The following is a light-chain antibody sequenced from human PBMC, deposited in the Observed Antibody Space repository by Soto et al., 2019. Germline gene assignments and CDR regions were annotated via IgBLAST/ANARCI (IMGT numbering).Light chain of an antibody. Sequence: EIVLTQSPGTLSLSPGERATLSCRASHTISSSYLAWYQQKPGQAPRLLIYDASNRATGIPARFSGSGSGTDFTLTISSLEPEDFAVYYCQQRSNWPLTFGGGTKVDIK. CDR3: QQRSNWPLT. CDR1: HTISSSY. CDR2: DAS. V-gene: IGKV3-11*01. J-gene: IGKJ4*01.